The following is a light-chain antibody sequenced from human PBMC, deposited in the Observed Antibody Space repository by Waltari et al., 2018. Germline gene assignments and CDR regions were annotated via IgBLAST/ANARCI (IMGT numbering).Light chain of an antibody. Sequence: EIVLTQSPGTLSLSPGERATLSCRASQSVSSSYLAWFQQKPGQAPRLLIYGASTRATGIPDRFSGIGSGTDITLTISRLEPEDFAVYHCQHYGSSLLTFGGGTKVEIK. CDR1: QSVSSSY. CDR3: QHYGSSLLT. J-gene: IGKJ4*01. CDR2: GAS. V-gene: IGKV3-20*01.